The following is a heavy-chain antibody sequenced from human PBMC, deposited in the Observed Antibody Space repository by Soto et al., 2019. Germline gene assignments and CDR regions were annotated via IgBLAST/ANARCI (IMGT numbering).Heavy chain of an antibody. CDR3: ARAVAAAGYYYYYYYYMDV. Sequence: PGGSLRLSCAASGFTFSDYYMSWIRQAPGKGLEWVSYISSSGSTIYYAGSVKGRFTISRDNAKNSLYLQMNSLRAEDTAVYYCARAVAAAGYYYYYYYYMDVWGKGTTVTVSS. V-gene: IGHV3-11*01. CDR2: ISSSGSTI. D-gene: IGHD6-13*01. CDR1: GFTFSDYY. J-gene: IGHJ6*03.